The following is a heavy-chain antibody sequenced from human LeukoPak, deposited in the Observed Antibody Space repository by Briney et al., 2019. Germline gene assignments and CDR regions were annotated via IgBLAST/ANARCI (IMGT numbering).Heavy chain of an antibody. V-gene: IGHV4-31*03. D-gene: IGHD1-26*01. Sequence: SQTLSLTCTVSGGSISSGGYYWSWIRQHPGKGLEWIGYIYYSGSTYYNPSLKSRVTISVDTSKNQFSLKLSSVTAAGTAVYYCARWPGGVGGSPWGAFDIWGQGTMVTVSS. CDR1: GGSISSGGYY. CDR3: ARWPGGVGGSPWGAFDI. CDR2: IYYSGST. J-gene: IGHJ3*02.